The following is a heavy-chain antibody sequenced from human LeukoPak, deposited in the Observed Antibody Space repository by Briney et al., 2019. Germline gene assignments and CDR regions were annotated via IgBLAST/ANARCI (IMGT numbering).Heavy chain of an antibody. D-gene: IGHD3-3*01. J-gene: IGHJ6*03. CDR1: GYTFTSYD. Sequence: ASVKVSGKASGYTFTSYDINWVRQATGQGLEWMGWMNPNSGNTGYAQKFQGRVTMTRNTSISTAYMELSSLRSEDTAVYYCARVLPRRYDFWSGYFAHDPNYYYYYYMDVWGKGTTVTVSS. CDR2: MNPNSGNT. V-gene: IGHV1-8*01. CDR3: ARVLPRRYDFWSGYFAHDPNYYYYYYMDV.